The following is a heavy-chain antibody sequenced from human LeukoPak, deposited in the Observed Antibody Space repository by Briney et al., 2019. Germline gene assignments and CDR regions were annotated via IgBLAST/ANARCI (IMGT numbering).Heavy chain of an antibody. CDR3: ARLGPAATHYYYYYYMDV. CDR2: IYHSGST. Sequence: SETLSLTCAVSGYSISSGYYWGWIRQPPGEGLEWIGSIYHSGSTYYNPSLKSRVTISVDTSKNQFSLKLSSVTAADTAVYYCARLGPAATHYYYYYYMDVWGKGTTVTVSS. V-gene: IGHV4-38-2*01. J-gene: IGHJ6*03. D-gene: IGHD2-2*01. CDR1: GYSISSGYY.